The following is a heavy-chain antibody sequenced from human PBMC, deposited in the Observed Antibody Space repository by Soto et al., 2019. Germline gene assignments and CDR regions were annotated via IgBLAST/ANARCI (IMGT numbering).Heavy chain of an antibody. CDR2: ARNKPKIYTT. CDR1: GFTFSDHY. Sequence: EVQLVESGGGLVQPGGSLRLSCAASGFTFSDHYIDWVRQAPGKGLEWVGRARNKPKIYTTEYAASVKGRFTISRDDSENSVYMQMNSLKTEDTAVYYCVKVTTGTVTTAFDHWGQGTLVTVSS. CDR3: VKVTTGTVTTAFDH. D-gene: IGHD4-4*01. J-gene: IGHJ4*02. V-gene: IGHV3-72*01.